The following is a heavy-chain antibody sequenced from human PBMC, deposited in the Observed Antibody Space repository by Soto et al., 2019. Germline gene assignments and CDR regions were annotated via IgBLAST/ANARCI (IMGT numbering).Heavy chain of an antibody. J-gene: IGHJ6*02. CDR1: GFTFSSYA. CDR3: ARVGETGYYYYGMDV. CDR2: ISYDGSNK. Sequence: QVQLVESGGGVVQPGRSLRLSCAASGFTFSSYAMHWVRQAPGKGLEWVAVISYDGSNKYYADSVKGRFTISRDNSKNTLYLQMNSLRAEDMAVYYCARVGETGYYYYGMDVWGQGTTVTVSS. V-gene: IGHV3-30-3*01.